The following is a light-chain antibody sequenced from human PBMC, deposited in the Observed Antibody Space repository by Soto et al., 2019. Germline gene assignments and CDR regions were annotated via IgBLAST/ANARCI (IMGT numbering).Light chain of an antibody. CDR3: QQRNDWPPDIT. J-gene: IGKJ3*01. CDR1: QSVRHY. Sequence: EVVLTQSPATLSLSPGESATLSCRASQSVRHYLAWYQQKPGQAPRLLIYDASNRAAGIPARFTGSGSGTDFTLTISSLEPEDFALYFWQQRNDWPPDITFGPGTKVDIK. V-gene: IGKV3-11*01. CDR2: DAS.